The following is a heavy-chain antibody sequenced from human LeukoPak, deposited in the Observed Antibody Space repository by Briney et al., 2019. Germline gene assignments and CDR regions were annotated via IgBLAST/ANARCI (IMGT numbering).Heavy chain of an antibody. J-gene: IGHJ5*02. CDR1: RFTFSNHY. Sequence: GGSLKLSCVASRFTFSNHYMSWVRQAPGKGLEWVANIKQDGSEKYYVDSVKGRFTISRDNAKNSLYLQMNNLRAEDTAVYYCARDLAVAGPLNWFDPWGQGTLVTVSS. V-gene: IGHV3-7*01. D-gene: IGHD6-19*01. CDR2: IKQDGSEK. CDR3: ARDLAVAGPLNWFDP.